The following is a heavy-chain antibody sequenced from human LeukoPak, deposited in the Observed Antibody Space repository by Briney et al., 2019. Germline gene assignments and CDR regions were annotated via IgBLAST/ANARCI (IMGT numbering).Heavy chain of an antibody. CDR2: FTSRSRSI. CDR1: GFTFRSNS. J-gene: IGHJ4*02. Sequence: GGPLRLPCAALGFTFRSNSMTWVGQAPGKGLEWVSSFTSRSRSIYYAASVKGRFTISRDNAKESLYLQMNGLRAEDTAIYYCARESSGIAATYIIDYWGQGTLVTVSS. V-gene: IGHV3-21*01. D-gene: IGHD6-13*01. CDR3: ARESSGIAATYIIDY.